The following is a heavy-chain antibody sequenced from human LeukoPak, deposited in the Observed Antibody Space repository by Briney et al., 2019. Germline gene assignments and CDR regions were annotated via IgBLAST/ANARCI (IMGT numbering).Heavy chain of an antibody. J-gene: IGHJ6*02. Sequence: GGSLRLSCAASGFTFSDYYMSWIRQAPGKGLEWVSYISSSGSTIYYADSVKGRFTISRDNSKSTLYLQMNSLRAEDTAVYYCAREGGHGLDSSWPRVYYYGMDVWGQGTTVTVSS. CDR3: AREGGHGLDSSWPRVYYYGMDV. D-gene: IGHD6-13*01. CDR1: GFTFSDYY. CDR2: ISSSGSTI. V-gene: IGHV3-11*04.